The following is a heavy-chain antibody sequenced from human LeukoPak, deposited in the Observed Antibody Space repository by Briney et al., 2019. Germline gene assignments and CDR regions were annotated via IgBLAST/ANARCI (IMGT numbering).Heavy chain of an antibody. J-gene: IGHJ5*02. D-gene: IGHD2-2*01. V-gene: IGHV4-39*07. CDR3: ARGSSEVVVPAAMTS. CDR1: GGSISSSSYY. CDR2: IYYSGST. Sequence: SETLSLTCTVSGGSISSSSYYWGWIRQPPGKGLEWIGSIYYSGSTYYNPSLKSRVTISVDTSKNQFSLKLSSVTAADTAVYYCARGSSEVVVPAAMTSWGQGTLVTVSS.